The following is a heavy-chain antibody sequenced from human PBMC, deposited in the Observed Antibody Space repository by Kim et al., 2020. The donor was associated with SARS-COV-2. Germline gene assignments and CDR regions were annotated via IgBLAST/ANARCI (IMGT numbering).Heavy chain of an antibody. CDR2: IYSGGSST. CDR1: GFTFSSYA. CDR3: AKDGVLGMDV. Sequence: GGSLRLSCAASGFTFSSYAMSWVRQTPGKGLEWVSVIYSGGSSTYYADSVKGRFTISRDNSKNTLYLQMNSLRAEDTAVYYCAKDGVLGMDVWGQGTTVTVSS. V-gene: IGHV3-23*03. J-gene: IGHJ6*02. D-gene: IGHD3-10*01.